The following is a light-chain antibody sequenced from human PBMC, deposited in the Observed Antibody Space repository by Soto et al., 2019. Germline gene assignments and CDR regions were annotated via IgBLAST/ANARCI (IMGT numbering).Light chain of an antibody. CDR3: HQYNTYSWT. Sequence: DIQMTQPPSTLSASVGDRVTITCRASQSISTWLAWYQQKPGKAPKLVIYKASSLESGVPSRFSGSGFGTEFTLTISSLQPDDFATYYCHQYNTYSWTFGQGTKVHI. V-gene: IGKV1-5*03. CDR2: KAS. J-gene: IGKJ1*01. CDR1: QSISTW.